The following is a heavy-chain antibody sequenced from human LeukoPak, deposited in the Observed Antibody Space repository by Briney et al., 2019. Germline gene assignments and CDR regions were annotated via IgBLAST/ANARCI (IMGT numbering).Heavy chain of an antibody. CDR3: AKGLVTWDY. CDR2: LSGSDGST. J-gene: IGHJ4*02. V-gene: IGHV3-23*01. D-gene: IGHD3-16*02. Sequence: GGSLRLSCAASGFTFSSYAMSWVRQAPGKGLEWVSGLSGSDGSTYYADSVKGRFTISRDNSKNTLFLQMNNLRAEDTAVYYCAKGLVTWDYSGQGTLVTVSS. CDR1: GFTFSSYA.